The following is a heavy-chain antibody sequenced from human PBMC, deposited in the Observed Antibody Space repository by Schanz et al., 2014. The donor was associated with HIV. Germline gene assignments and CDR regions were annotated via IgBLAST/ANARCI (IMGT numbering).Heavy chain of an antibody. CDR3: AVLWIQPPFDY. V-gene: IGHV3-21*01. Sequence: DVQLVESGGGLVKPGESLRLSCSTSGFTLGNYIMNWVRQAPGKGLEWVSSISSSSTYIYYADSVKGRFTISRDNAKNSLYLHMNSLRAEDTAVYFCAVLWIQPPFDYWGQGTLVTVSS. CDR1: GFTLGNYI. D-gene: IGHD5-18*01. CDR2: ISSSSTYI. J-gene: IGHJ4*02.